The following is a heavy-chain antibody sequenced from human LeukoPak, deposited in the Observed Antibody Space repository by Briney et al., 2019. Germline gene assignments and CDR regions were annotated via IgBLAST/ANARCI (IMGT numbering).Heavy chain of an antibody. D-gene: IGHD5-24*01. Sequence: SETLSLTCTVSGGFISSYYWSWIRQPPGKGLEWIGYIYYSGSTNYNPSLKSRVTISVETSNNKFSLQLSSMTAADTAVYYCGRHSVVWLQSLDWFDPGGEGTLVTVSS. CDR1: GGFISSYY. CDR2: IYYSGST. CDR3: GRHSVVWLQSLDWFDP. J-gene: IGHJ5*02. V-gene: IGHV4-59*08.